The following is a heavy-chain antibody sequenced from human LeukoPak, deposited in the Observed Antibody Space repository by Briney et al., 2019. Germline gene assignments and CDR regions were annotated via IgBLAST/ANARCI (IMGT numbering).Heavy chain of an antibody. D-gene: IGHD6-19*01. CDR1: GFTFSSYG. CDR2: IYYTGST. V-gene: IGHV4-39*01. Sequence: GSLRLSCAASGFTFSSYGMSWIRQPPGKGLEFIGNIYYTGSTYYTPSLKSRVTISVDTSKSQFSLRLSSVTAADTAVYYCARLAGDYFDYWGQGTLVTVSS. CDR3: ARLAGDYFDY. J-gene: IGHJ4*02.